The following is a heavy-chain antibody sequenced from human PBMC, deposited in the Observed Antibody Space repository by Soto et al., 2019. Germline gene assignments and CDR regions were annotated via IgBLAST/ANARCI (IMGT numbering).Heavy chain of an antibody. CDR1: GYTFTSYD. CDR2: LNPKSGNT. Sequence: QVQLVQSGPEVKKPGASVKVSCKASGYTFTSYDFNWVRQAPGQGLEWMGWLNPKSGNTGPAQKFQGRVPMTRHSSLSTAYMELSSLRSEDTALYYCSRVAGSPAYWGQGTLVTVSS. CDR3: SRVAGSPAY. V-gene: IGHV1-8*01. J-gene: IGHJ4*02. D-gene: IGHD1-26*01.